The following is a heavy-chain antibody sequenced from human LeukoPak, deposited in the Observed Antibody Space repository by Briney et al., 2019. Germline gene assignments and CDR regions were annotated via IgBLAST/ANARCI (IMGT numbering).Heavy chain of an antibody. J-gene: IGHJ4*02. CDR2: IYDSGST. CDR1: GGSISSSSYY. D-gene: IGHD4-17*01. V-gene: IGHV4-39*01. Sequence: PSETLSLTCTVSGGSISSSSYYWGWIRQPPGKGLEWIGSIYDSGSTFYNPSPKRRVTISVDPSKNPFSLKLSSVTAADTAVYYCAREYGDYVRYFDYWGQGTLVTVSS. CDR3: AREYGDYVRYFDY.